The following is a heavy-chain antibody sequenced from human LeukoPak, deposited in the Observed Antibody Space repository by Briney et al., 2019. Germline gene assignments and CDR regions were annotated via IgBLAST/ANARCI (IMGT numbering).Heavy chain of an antibody. Sequence: ASVKVSCKASGYTFTVYYLHWVRQAPGQGLEWMGWINPNSGGSNYAQKFQGRVTMTRDTSISTAYMELSRLRSDDTAVYYCAREGTAGTNLNWFDPWGQGTLVTVSS. CDR2: INPNSGGS. V-gene: IGHV1-2*02. J-gene: IGHJ5*02. CDR1: GYTFTVYY. CDR3: AREGTAGTNLNWFDP. D-gene: IGHD1-1*01.